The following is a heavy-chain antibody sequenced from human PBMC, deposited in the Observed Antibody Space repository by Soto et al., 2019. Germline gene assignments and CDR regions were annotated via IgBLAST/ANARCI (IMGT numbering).Heavy chain of an antibody. J-gene: IGHJ4*02. CDR2: INTDGSTT. Sequence: EVQLVESGGNLVQPGGSLRLSCAASGFTFSSYWIHWVRQPPGKGLLWVSRINTDGSTTNYADSVKGRSTISRDNAKNTLYLQMNSLRAEDTAVYYCARGASGNYYLDYWGQGALVTISS. V-gene: IGHV3-74*01. CDR1: GFTFSSYW. CDR3: ARGASGNYYLDY. D-gene: IGHD3-10*01.